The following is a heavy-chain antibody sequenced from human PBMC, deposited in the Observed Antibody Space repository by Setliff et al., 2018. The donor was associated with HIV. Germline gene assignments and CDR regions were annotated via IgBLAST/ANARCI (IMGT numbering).Heavy chain of an antibody. V-gene: IGHV3-23*01. D-gene: IGHD2-15*01. CDR1: GLSFSSYV. Sequence: PGGSLRLSCAASGLSFSSYVMSWVRQAPGKGLEWVSGISGSGGSTYYADSVRDRFIISRDNSQSTVSLQMNSLRAEDTAMYYCVKKSPYCNIGRCPPDAFDNWGQGTMVTVSS. CDR3: VKKSPYCNIGRCPPDAFDN. J-gene: IGHJ3*02. CDR2: ISGSGGST.